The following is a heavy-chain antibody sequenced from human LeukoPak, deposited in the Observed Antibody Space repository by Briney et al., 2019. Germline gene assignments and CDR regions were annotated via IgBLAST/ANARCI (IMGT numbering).Heavy chain of an antibody. CDR2: ISAYNGNT. V-gene: IGHV1-18*01. D-gene: IGHD4-11*01. J-gene: IGHJ5*02. Sequence: ASVKVSCKASGYTFTSYGISWVRQAPGQGLEWMEWISAYNGNTNYAQKLQGRVTMTTDTSTSTAYMELRSLRSDDTAVYYCARDLYSNYGGGWFDPWGQGTLVTVSS. CDR3: ARDLYSNYGGGWFDP. CDR1: GYTFTSYG.